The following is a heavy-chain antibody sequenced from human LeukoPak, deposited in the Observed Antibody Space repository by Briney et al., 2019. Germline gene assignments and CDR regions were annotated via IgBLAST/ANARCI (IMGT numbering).Heavy chain of an antibody. CDR1: GFTFSSYA. V-gene: IGHV3-23*01. J-gene: IGHJ4*02. Sequence: GRSLRLSCAASGFTFSSYAMSWVRQAPGKGLEWVSAISGSGGSTYYADSVKGRFTISRDNSKNTLYLQMNSLRTEDTAVYYCAKASTDRGLGYFDYWGQGTLVTVSS. CDR3: AKASTDRGLGYFDY. CDR2: ISGSGGST. D-gene: IGHD6-19*01.